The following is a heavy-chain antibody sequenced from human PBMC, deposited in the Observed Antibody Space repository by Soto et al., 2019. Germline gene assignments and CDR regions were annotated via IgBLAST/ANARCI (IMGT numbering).Heavy chain of an antibody. CDR3: APLGDSSGYHGNYYGMDV. CDR2: IVVGSGNT. V-gene: IGHV1-58*01. CDR1: GFTFTSSA. Sequence: SVKVSCKASGFTFTSSAVQWVRQARGQRLEWIGWIVVGSGNTNYAQKFQERVTITRDMSTSTAYMELSSLRSEDTAVYYCAPLGDSSGYHGNYYGMDVWGQGTTVTVSS. D-gene: IGHD3-22*01. J-gene: IGHJ6*02.